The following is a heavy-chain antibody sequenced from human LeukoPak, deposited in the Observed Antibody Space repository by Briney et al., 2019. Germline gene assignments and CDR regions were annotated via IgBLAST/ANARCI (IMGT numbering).Heavy chain of an antibody. CDR3: ARRHDSSGYYDDAFDI. D-gene: IGHD3-22*01. CDR2: IYYSGST. J-gene: IGHJ3*02. Sequence: PSETLSLTCTVSGGSISSYYWSWIRQPPGKGLEWIGYIYYSGSTNYNPSLKSRVTISVDTSKNQFSLKLSSVTAADTAVYYCARRHDSSGYYDDAFDIWGQGTMVTVSS. V-gene: IGHV4-59*01. CDR1: GGSISSYY.